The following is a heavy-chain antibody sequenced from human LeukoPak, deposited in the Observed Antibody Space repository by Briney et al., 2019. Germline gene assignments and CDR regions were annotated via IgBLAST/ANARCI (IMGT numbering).Heavy chain of an antibody. J-gene: IGHJ4*02. V-gene: IGHV3-15*01. Sequence: AGSLRLSCAASGFTFSNAWMSWVRQAPGKGLEWVGRIKSKIDGGTTDYAAPVKGRFTISRDDSRNTLYLQMNSLKTEDTAVYYCTTTVHYGFQGTTPIGNWGQGTLVTVSS. CDR2: IKSKIDGGTT. D-gene: IGHD4-17*01. CDR1: GFTFSNAW. CDR3: TTTVHYGFQGTTPIGN.